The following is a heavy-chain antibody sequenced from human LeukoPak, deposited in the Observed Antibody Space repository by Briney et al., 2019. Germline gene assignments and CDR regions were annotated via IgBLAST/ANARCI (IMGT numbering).Heavy chain of an antibody. Sequence: SETLSLTCTVYGDSFSSVTDFWAWIRQPPGKGLEWIASGDYSGGTYYNPSLESRVAISADMSKNQISLKLTSVTGADTAVYYCAGERGEEYSSGWYKTNFFDNWGQGIRVTVSS. J-gene: IGHJ4*02. V-gene: IGHV4-39*07. CDR1: GDSFSSVTDF. CDR3: AGERGEEYSSGWYKTNFFDN. D-gene: IGHD6-19*01. CDR2: GDYSGGT.